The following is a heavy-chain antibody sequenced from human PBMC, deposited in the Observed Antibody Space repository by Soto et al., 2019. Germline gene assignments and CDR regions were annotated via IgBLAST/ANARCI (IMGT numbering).Heavy chain of an antibody. V-gene: IGHV4-34*01. D-gene: IGHD3-9*01. Sequence: SETLSLTCAVYGGSFSGYYWSWIRQPPGKGLEWIGEINHSGSTNYNPSLKSRVTISVDTSKNQFSLKLSSVTAADTAVYYCARSRYFDWAAFDYWGQGTLVTVSS. J-gene: IGHJ4*02. CDR2: INHSGST. CDR1: GGSFSGYY. CDR3: ARSRYFDWAAFDY.